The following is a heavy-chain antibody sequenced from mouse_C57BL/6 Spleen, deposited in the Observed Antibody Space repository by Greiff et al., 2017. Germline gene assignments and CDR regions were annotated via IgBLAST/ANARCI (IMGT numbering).Heavy chain of an antibody. CDR2: ISYDGSN. D-gene: IGHD1-1*02. V-gene: IGHV3-6*01. CDR1: GYSITSGYY. Sequence: EVQLVESGPGLVKPSQSLSLTCSVTGYSITSGYYWNWIRQFPGNKLEWMGYISYDGSNNYNPSLKNRISITRDTSKNQFFLKLNSVTTEDTATYYCARDYGQYYYAMDYWGQGTSVTVSA. CDR3: ARDYGQYYYAMDY. J-gene: IGHJ4*01.